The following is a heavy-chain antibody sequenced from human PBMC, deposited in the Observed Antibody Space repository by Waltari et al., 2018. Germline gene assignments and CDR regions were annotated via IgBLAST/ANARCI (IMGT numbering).Heavy chain of an antibody. V-gene: IGHV3-21*01. Sequence: EVQLVESGGGLVKPGGSLRLSCAASGFTFSSYSMNWVRQAPGKGLEWVSSISSSSSYIYYADSVKGRFTIARDNAKNSLYLQMNSLRAEDTAVYYCARGGRAPYDILTGTDYYYMDVWGKGTTVTVSS. J-gene: IGHJ6*03. CDR1: GFTFSSYS. CDR2: ISSSSSYI. D-gene: IGHD3-9*01. CDR3: ARGGRAPYDILTGTDYYYMDV.